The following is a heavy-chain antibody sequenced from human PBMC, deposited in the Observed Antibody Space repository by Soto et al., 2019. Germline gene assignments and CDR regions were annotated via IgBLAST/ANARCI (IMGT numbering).Heavy chain of an antibody. CDR2: IYYSGST. CDR3: ARGCGGDCHHGMDV. V-gene: IGHV4-31*03. Sequence: QVQLQESGPGLVKPSQTLSLTCTVSGGSISSGGYYWSWIRQHPGKGREWIGYIYYSGSTYYNPSLKSRVTTSVETPKNQFSLKPSSATAADTAVYYCARGCGGDCHHGMDVWGQGTTVTVSS. J-gene: IGHJ6*02. CDR1: GGSISSGGYY. D-gene: IGHD2-21*02.